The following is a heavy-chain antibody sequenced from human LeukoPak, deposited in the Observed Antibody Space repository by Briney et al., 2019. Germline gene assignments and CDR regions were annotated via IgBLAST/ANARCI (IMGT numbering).Heavy chain of an antibody. J-gene: IGHJ1*01. V-gene: IGHV3-7*01. CDR2: LKQDGSQK. CDR3: ARGGGGHYYDSSGYYYFGYFQH. CDR1: GFTFSIYW. Sequence: HPGGSLRLSCAASGFTFSIYWRSWVRQAPGKGLEWVANLKQDGSQKYYVHSERGRFTISRDNAKNSLYQQINSLRAEDTAVCYCARGGGGHYYDSSGYYYFGYFQHWGEGSLVTVSS. D-gene: IGHD3-22*01.